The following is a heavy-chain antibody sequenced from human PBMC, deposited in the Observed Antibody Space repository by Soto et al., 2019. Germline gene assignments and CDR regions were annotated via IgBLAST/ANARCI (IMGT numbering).Heavy chain of an antibody. CDR1: GYSLTELS. CDR2: FDPEDGET. V-gene: IGHV1-24*01. Sequence: GYSLTELSMHWVRQAPGKGLEWMGGFDPEDGETISAQKFQGSFTMTEDTSTDTAYMELSSLRSEDTAVYYCATRARNSRTIVVATDVFDIWGQGTMVTVSS. D-gene: IGHD3-22*01. J-gene: IGHJ3*02. CDR3: ATRARNSRTIVVATDVFDI.